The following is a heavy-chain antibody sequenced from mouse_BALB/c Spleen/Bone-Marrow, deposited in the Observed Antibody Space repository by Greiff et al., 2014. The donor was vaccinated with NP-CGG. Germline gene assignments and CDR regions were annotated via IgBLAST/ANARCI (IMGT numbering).Heavy chain of an antibody. CDR1: GFNIKATY. D-gene: IGHD1-1*01. CDR2: FDPANGNT. CDR3: AGDYSFTY. V-gene: IGHV14-3*02. Sequence: VQLQQSGAELVSPGASVRLSCTAFGFNIKATYIQWVMQKPEQGLEWIGRFDPANGNTKYDPKFQGKATITTDKSSNTASLQLSSLTSEDTAVYYCAGDYSFTYWGQGTLVTVSA. J-gene: IGHJ3*01.